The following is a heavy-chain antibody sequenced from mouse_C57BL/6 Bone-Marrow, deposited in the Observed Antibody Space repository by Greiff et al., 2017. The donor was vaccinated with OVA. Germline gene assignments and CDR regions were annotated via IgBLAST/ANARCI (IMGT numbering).Heavy chain of an antibody. CDR3: ARRGTTVPYWYFDV. D-gene: IGHD1-1*01. Sequence: EVMLVESGGDLVKPGGSLKLSCAASGFTFSSYGMSWVRQTPDKRLEWVATISSGGSYTYYPDSVKGRFTISRDNAKNTLYLQMSSLKSEDTAMYYCARRGTTVPYWYFDVWGTGTTVTVSS. CDR1: GFTFSSYG. V-gene: IGHV5-6*02. J-gene: IGHJ1*03. CDR2: ISSGGSYT.